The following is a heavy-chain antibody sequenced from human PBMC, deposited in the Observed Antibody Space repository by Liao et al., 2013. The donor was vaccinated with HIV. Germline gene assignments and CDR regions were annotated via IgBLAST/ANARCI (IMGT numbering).Heavy chain of an antibody. J-gene: IGHJ4*02. Sequence: QVQLQESGPGLVKPSQTLSLTCSVSGGSIRGGSYYWGWIRAARREGTGVGWPYLFQWELQLQPRLKSRVAISADTSKNQVSLRVDSVTAPDTGVYYCARGLRYLTTTVTPFESWGQGTLVTVSS. CDR3: ARGLRYLTTTVTPFES. CDR1: GGSIRGGSYY. CDR2: LFQWEL. V-gene: IGHV4-61*02. D-gene: IGHD4-17*01.